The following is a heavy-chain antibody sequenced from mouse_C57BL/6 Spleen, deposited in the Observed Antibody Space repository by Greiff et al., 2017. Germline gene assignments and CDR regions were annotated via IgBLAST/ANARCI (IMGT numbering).Heavy chain of an antibody. D-gene: IGHD2-3*01. Sequence: QVQLQQSGAELVRPGASVTLSCKASGYTFTDYEMHWVKQTPVHGLEWIGAIDPETGGTAYNQKFKGKAILTADKSSSTAYMELRSLTSEDSAVYYCTRSQSDGYYEGYWGQGTTLTVSS. CDR2: IDPETGGT. V-gene: IGHV1-15*01. J-gene: IGHJ2*01. CDR3: TRSQSDGYYEGY. CDR1: GYTFTDYE.